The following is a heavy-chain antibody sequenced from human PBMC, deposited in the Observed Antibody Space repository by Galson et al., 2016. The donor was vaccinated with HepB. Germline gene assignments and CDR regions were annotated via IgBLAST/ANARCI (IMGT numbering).Heavy chain of an antibody. J-gene: IGHJ4*02. V-gene: IGHV3-23*01. Sequence: SLRLSCAASGFPFSPYAMSWVRQPPGQGLEWVSSLSGSGAVTHHADSVKGRFTISRNNSKTTLYLQMNSLRAEDTALYYCAKSGVWGTHRSPDYWGQGTLVTVSP. CDR2: LSGSGAVT. D-gene: IGHD3-16*02. CDR1: GFPFSPYA. CDR3: AKSGVWGTHRSPDY.